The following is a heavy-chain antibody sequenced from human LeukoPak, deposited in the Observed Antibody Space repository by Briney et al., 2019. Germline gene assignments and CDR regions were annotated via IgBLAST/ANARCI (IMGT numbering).Heavy chain of an antibody. CDR3: ARASSIAV. CDR1: GGSISSSSYY. V-gene: IGHV4-39*01. D-gene: IGHD6-6*01. J-gene: IGHJ4*02. CDR2: IYYSGST. Sequence: SETLSFTCTVSGGSISSSSYYWGWIRQPPGKGLEWIGSIYYSGSTYYNPSLKSRVTISVDTSKNQFSLKLSSVTAVDTAVYYCARASSIAVWGQGTLVTVSS.